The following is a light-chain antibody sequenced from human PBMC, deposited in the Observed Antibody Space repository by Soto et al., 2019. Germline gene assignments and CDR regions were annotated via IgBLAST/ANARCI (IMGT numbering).Light chain of an antibody. CDR3: ETWDSKIRV. CDR1: GWHSTYI. CDR2: LERSGSY. Sequence: QLVLTQSSSASASLGSSVKLTCSLSGWHSTYIIAWHQQQPGKAPRCLMKLERSGSYNKGSGVPDRFSGSSSGADRYLTISNLQFEDEADYYCETWDSKIRVFGGGTKVTVL. V-gene: IGLV4-60*02. J-gene: IGLJ3*02.